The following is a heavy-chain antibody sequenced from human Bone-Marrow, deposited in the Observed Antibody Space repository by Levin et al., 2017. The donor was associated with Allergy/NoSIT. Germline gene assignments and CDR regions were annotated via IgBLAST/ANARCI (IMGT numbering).Heavy chain of an antibody. CDR3: ARALPPSGFGESYFDY. J-gene: IGHJ4*02. CDR2: IYSGGST. Sequence: GGSLRLSCAASGFTVSSNYMSWVRQAPGKGLEWVSVIYSGGSTYYADSVKGRFTISRDNSKNTLYLQMNSLRAEDTAVYYCARALPPSGFGESYFDYWGQGTLVTVSS. D-gene: IGHD3-10*01. V-gene: IGHV3-53*01. CDR1: GFTVSSNY.